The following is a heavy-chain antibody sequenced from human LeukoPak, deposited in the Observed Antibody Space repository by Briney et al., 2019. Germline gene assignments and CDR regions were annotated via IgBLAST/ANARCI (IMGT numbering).Heavy chain of an antibody. J-gene: IGHJ4*02. D-gene: IGHD7-27*01. CDR1: GFTFSSYT. Sequence: GGSLRLSCAASGFTFSSYTMSWVRQAPGKGLEWVSTITTSDGNTYHADSVKGRFTVSRDNSKNTLFLQMNSLRAEDTAVYYCAKDGGLWVSAHWGDSWGRGTLVTVSS. CDR3: AKDGGLWVSAHWGDS. V-gene: IGHV3-23*01. CDR2: ITTSDGNT.